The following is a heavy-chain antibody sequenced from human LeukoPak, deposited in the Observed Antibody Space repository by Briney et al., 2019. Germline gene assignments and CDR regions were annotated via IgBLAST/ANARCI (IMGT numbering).Heavy chain of an antibody. CDR3: ARRGGQLWPLDY. V-gene: IGHV1-18*04. D-gene: IGHD5-18*01. J-gene: IGHJ4*02. Sequence: ASVKVSCKTSGYTFTSYGISWVRQAPGQGLEWMGWISTYNGNTNYAQKLEGRVTMTTDTSTTTAYMELRSLRSDDSAVYYCARRGGQLWPLDYWGRGTLVTVSS. CDR1: GYTFTSYG. CDR2: ISTYNGNT.